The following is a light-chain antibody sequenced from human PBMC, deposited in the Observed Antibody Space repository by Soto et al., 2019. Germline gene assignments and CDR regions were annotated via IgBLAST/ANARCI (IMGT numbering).Light chain of an antibody. Sequence: IVLTQSPGTLSLSPWERATLSCRASQSVSSSYLAWYQQKPCQAPRLLIYGASSRATGIPDRFSGSGSGTDFTLTISRLEPEDFAVYYCQQYGSSPFITFGQGTRLEIK. CDR1: QSVSSSY. V-gene: IGKV3-20*01. CDR3: QQYGSSPFIT. CDR2: GAS. J-gene: IGKJ5*01.